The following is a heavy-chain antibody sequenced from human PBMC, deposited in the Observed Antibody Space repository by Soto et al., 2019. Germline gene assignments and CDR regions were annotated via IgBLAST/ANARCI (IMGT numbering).Heavy chain of an antibody. D-gene: IGHD6-13*01. CDR1: GYTFTSYA. V-gene: IGHV1-3*01. CDR2: INAGNGNT. J-gene: IGHJ1*01. CDR3: AREGAGIAAAGTVGYFQH. Sequence: VASVKVSCKASGYTFTSYAMHWVRQAPGQRLEWMGWINAGNGNTKYSQKFQGRVTITRDTSASTAYMELSSLRSEDTAVYYCAREGAGIAAAGTVGYFQHWGQGTLVTVSS.